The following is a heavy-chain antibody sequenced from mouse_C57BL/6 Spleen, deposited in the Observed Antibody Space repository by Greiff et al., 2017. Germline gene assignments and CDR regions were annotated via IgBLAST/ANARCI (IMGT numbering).Heavy chain of an antibody. CDR2: INSDGSST. Sequence: EVMLVESEGGLVQPGSSMKLSCTASGFTFSDYYMAWVRQVPEKGLEWVANINSDGSSTYYLDSLKSRFIFSRDNAKNILYLQMSCLKSEVTATYYCARAYYYGSSYYFDYWGQGTTLTVSS. D-gene: IGHD1-1*01. V-gene: IGHV5-16*01. CDR3: ARAYYYGSSYYFDY. CDR1: GFTFSDYY. J-gene: IGHJ2*01.